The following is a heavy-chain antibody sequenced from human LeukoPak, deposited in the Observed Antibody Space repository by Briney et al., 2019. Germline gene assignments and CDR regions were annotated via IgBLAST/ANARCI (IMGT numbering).Heavy chain of an antibody. CDR3: AKGGTGQQLWAESY. CDR2: ISYDGSNK. CDR1: GFTFSSYG. D-gene: IGHD6-13*01. V-gene: IGHV3-30*18. Sequence: GRSLRLSCAASGFTFSSYGMHWVRQAPGKGLEWVAVISYDGSNKYYADSVKGRFTISRDNSKNTLYLQMNSLRAEDTAVYYCAKGGTGQQLWAESYWGQGTLVTVSS. J-gene: IGHJ4*02.